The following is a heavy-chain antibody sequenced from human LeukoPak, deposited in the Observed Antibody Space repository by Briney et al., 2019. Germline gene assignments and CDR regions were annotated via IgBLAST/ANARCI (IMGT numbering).Heavy chain of an antibody. Sequence: ASVKVSCKASGYTFTGYYMHWVRQAPGQGLEWMGWINPSSGGTNYAQKFQGRGTMTRDTSVSTAYMELSRLRSDDTAVYYCASPPLNTSPYHDAFDIWGQGTMVTVSS. D-gene: IGHD3-22*01. CDR3: ASPPLNTSPYHDAFDI. J-gene: IGHJ3*02. CDR1: GYTFTGYY. V-gene: IGHV1-2*02. CDR2: INPSSGGT.